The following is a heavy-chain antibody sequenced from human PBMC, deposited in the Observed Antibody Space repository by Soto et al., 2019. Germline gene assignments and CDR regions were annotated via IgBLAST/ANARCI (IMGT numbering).Heavy chain of an antibody. CDR1: GGSISSGNYY. Sequence: SEPLSLTCTFSGGSISSGNYYWTWIRQQPGKGLEWIGCISYTGSTYYNPSLKSRVSLSLDTSKSQFSLNLLSVTASDTAVYYCANTQKSREDDGFDPWGQGALGTV. V-gene: IGHV4-31*03. CDR2: ISYTGST. CDR3: ANTQKSREDDGFDP. J-gene: IGHJ5*02. D-gene: IGHD1-1*01.